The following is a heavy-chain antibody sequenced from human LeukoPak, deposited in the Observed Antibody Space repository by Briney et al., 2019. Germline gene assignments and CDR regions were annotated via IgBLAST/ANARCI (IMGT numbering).Heavy chain of an antibody. J-gene: IGHJ4*02. V-gene: IGHV4-4*07. CDR3: ARDRYSGYDRSFDY. D-gene: IGHD5-12*01. CDR1: GGSISSYY. Sequence: PSETLSLTCTVFGGSISSYYWSWIRQPAGKGLEWIGRIYTSGSTNYNPSLKSRVTMSVDTSKNQFSLKLSSVTAADTAVYYCARDRYSGYDRSFDYWGQGTLVTVSS. CDR2: IYTSGST.